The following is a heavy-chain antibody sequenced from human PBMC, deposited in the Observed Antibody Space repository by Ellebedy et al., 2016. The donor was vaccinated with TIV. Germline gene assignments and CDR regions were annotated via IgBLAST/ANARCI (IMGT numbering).Heavy chain of an antibody. V-gene: IGHV4-34*01. J-gene: IGHJ6*02. CDR2: IYSSVST. CDR1: GGSFSGYY. D-gene: IGHD3-10*01. Sequence: SETLSLXCAVYGGSFSGYYWSWIRQPPGKGLEWIGYIYSSVSTYYNPSLKSRVTISVDTSKNQFSLKLSSVTAADTAVYYCARAAQMVRGVRYVTGHGYYGMDVWGQGTTVTVSS. CDR3: ARAAQMVRGVRYVTGHGYYGMDV.